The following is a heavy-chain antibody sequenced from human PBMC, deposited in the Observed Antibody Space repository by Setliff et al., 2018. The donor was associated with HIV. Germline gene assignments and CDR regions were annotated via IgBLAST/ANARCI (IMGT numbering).Heavy chain of an antibody. CDR2: ISPSSGGT. J-gene: IGHJ4*02. CDR3: AKTVALLRAARLDLDY. V-gene: IGHV3-23*01. CDR1: GFTFRNYA. D-gene: IGHD6-6*01. Sequence: PGGSLRLSCAASGFTFRNYAMTWVRQAPRKGLEWVSTISPSSGGTNYADSVKGRFTISRDNSKNILYLQMNSLRVEDSAVYYCAKTVALLRAARLDLDYWGQGTLVTVTS.